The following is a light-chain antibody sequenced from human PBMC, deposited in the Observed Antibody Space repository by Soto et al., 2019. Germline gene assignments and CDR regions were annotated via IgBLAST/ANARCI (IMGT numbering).Light chain of an antibody. Sequence: QSVLTQPPSASGTPGQRVTISCSGSSSNIGSNYVYWYQQLPGSAPKLLIYRNDQRPSGVPDRFSASKSGTAASLAISGLRSEDEADYHCAAWDVSLSAVVFGGGTQLTVL. CDR1: SSNIGSNY. CDR2: RND. CDR3: AAWDVSLSAVV. V-gene: IGLV1-47*01. J-gene: IGLJ2*01.